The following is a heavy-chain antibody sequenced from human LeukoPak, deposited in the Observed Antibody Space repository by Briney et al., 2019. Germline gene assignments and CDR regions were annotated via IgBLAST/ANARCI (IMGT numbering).Heavy chain of an antibody. V-gene: IGHV3-23*01. J-gene: IGHJ4*02. CDR1: GFTFSSYA. CDR3: AKNWDY. Sequence: GGSLRLACAASGFTFSSYAMSWVRQAPGKGLGWVSGISGSDGSTYYTDSVVGRFTISRDNSNNTLYLRMNSLRAEDTAVYYCAKNWDYWGRGTLVTVSS. CDR2: ISGSDGST.